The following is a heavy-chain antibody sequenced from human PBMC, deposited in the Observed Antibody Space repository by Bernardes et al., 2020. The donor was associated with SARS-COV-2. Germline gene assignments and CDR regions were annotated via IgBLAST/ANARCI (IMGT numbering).Heavy chain of an antibody. D-gene: IGHD5-18*01. V-gene: IGHV4-61*02. CDR2: IYTSGST. J-gene: IGHJ3*02. Sequence: SEPLSLTCTVSGGSISSGSYYWSWIRQPAGKGLEWIGRIYTSGSTNYNPSLKSRVTISVDTSKNQFSLKLSSVTAADTAVYYCARAGPYGYSYGFDIWGQGTMVTVSS. CDR3: ARAGPYGYSYGFDI. CDR1: GGSISSGSYY.